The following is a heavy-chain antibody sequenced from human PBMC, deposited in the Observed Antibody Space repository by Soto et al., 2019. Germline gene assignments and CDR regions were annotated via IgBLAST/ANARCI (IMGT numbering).Heavy chain of an antibody. J-gene: IGHJ6*01. CDR3: GTVFLAAVRYSSYSMVFCCKAPLLSLSSGM. Sequence: SETLSLTCTVSGGSISSYYWSWIRQPPGKGLEWIGYIYYSGSTNYNPSLKSRVTISVETSKNRFSLKLSSVTAADTAVYYCGTVFLAAVRYSSYSMVFCCKAPLLSLSSGM. V-gene: IGHV4-59*01. D-gene: IGHD6-6*01. CDR2: IYYSGST. CDR1: GGSISSYY.